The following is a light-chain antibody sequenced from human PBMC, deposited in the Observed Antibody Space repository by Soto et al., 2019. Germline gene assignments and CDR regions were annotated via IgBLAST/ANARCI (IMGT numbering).Light chain of an antibody. Sequence: EIVLTQSPGTLSLSPGERGTLSCRASQTVTSNYLAWYQLKPGQAPRLLIYGAFNRATGIPDRFSGSGSGTDFTLTISGLEPEDFAVYYCQHYGTSRAFGQGTKVEIK. J-gene: IGKJ1*01. V-gene: IGKV3-20*01. CDR3: QHYGTSRA. CDR2: GAF. CDR1: QTVTSNY.